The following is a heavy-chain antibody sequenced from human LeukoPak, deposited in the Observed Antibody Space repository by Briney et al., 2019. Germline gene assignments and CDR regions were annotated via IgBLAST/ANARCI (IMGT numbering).Heavy chain of an antibody. CDR3: ARDRDYYYGMDV. J-gene: IGHJ6*01. CDR2: ISSDGSNG. Sequence: PGGSLRLSCAASGFTFSSYAIHWVRQAPGKGLEWVAVISSDGSNGYYADSVKGRFTISRDNSKNTLYLQMNSLRAEDTAVYYCARDRDYYYGMDVWGQGTTVTVSS. D-gene: IGHD3-10*01. V-gene: IGHV3-30*04. CDR1: GFTFSSYA.